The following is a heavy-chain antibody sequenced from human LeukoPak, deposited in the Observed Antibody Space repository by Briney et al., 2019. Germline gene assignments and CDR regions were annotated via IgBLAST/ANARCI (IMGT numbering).Heavy chain of an antibody. CDR1: GFTFSSYS. D-gene: IGHD5-12*01. CDR2: ISSSSSTI. J-gene: IGHJ3*02. V-gene: IGHV3-48*01. CDR3: ARGPSRGSDAFDI. Sequence: GGSLRLSCAAPGFTFSSYSMNWVRQAPGKGLEWVSYISSSSSTIYYADSVKGRFTISRDNAKNSLYLQMNSLRAEDTAVYYCARGPSRGSDAFDIWGQGTMVTVSS.